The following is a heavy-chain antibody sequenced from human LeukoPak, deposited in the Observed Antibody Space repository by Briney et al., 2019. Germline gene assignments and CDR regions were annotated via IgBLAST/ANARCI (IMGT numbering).Heavy chain of an antibody. V-gene: IGHV3-30*04. CDR3: ARGVVAVAAQDY. D-gene: IGHD2-15*01. Sequence: GRSLRLSCAASGFTFSSYVMHWVRQAPGKGLEWVAVISYDGSNKYYADSVKGRFTISRDNSKNTLYLQMNSLRAEDTAVYYCARGVVAVAAQDYWGQGTLVTVSS. J-gene: IGHJ4*02. CDR2: ISYDGSNK. CDR1: GFTFSSYV.